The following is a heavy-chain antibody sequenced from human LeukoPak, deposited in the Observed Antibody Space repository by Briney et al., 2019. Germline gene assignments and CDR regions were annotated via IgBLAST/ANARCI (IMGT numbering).Heavy chain of an antibody. V-gene: IGHV3-11*05. CDR1: GFTFSDYY. CDR3: ARDDPVVTEYFQH. D-gene: IGHD3-22*01. J-gene: IGHJ1*01. Sequence: PGGSLRLSCAASGFTFSDYYMSWIRQAPGKGLEWVSYISSSSSYTNYADSVKGRFTIYRDNAKNSLYLQMNSLRAGDTAVYYCARDDPVVTEYFQHMGQGTLVTVSS. CDR2: ISSSSSYT.